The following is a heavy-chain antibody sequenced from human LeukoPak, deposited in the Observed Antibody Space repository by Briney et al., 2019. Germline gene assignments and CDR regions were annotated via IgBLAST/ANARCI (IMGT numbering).Heavy chain of an antibody. V-gene: IGHV1-18*01. D-gene: IGHD2-2*03. J-gene: IGHJ4*02. CDR3: IAGYLYFDY. Sequence: ASLKVSCKASGYTFPTYGLSWVRQAPGQGLEWMGWISSYNGDTNYTLKYQGRVTMTTDTSTSTAYMKLKNLTSADTALYYCIAGYLYFDYWGQGTLVTVSS. CDR1: GYTFPTYG. CDR2: ISSYNGDT.